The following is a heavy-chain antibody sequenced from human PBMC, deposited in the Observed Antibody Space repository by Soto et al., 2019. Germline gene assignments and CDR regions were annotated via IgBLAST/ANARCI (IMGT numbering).Heavy chain of an antibody. CDR1: GGSISSYY. J-gene: IGHJ4*02. CDR2: IYYSGST. Sequence: QVQLQESGPGLVKPSETLSLTCTVSGGSISSYYWSWIRQPPGKGLEWIGYIYYSGSTNYNPSLKSRVTISVDTSKNQFSLKLSSVTAADTAVYYCSGKSSDSSSWPHHYFDYWGQGTLVTVSS. CDR3: SGKSSDSSSWPHHYFDY. V-gene: IGHV4-59*01. D-gene: IGHD6-13*01.